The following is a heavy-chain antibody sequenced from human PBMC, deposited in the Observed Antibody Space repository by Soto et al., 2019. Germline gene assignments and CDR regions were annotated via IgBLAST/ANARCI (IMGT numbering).Heavy chain of an antibody. CDR3: AGSEADSYSSSGYYGMDV. Sequence: ASVKVSCKASGYNFTSYGISWVRHAPGQGLEWMGWISAYNVNTNYAQKLQGRVTMTTDTSTSTAYMELRSLRSDYTAVYYCAGSEADSYSSSGYYGMDVWGQGTTVTVSS. CDR1: GYNFTSYG. CDR2: ISAYNVNT. V-gene: IGHV1-18*04. D-gene: IGHD6-6*01. J-gene: IGHJ6*02.